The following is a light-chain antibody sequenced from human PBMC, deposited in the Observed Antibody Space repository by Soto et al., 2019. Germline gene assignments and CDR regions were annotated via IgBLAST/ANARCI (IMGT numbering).Light chain of an antibody. Sequence: VLTQPPSVSVAPGQTARIPCGGNNIGSKSVHWYQQKPGQAPVLVVYDDSNRPSGIPERFSGSNSGNTATLTISRVEAGDEADYYCQVWDNTSDHYWVFGGGTKLTVL. J-gene: IGLJ3*02. CDR2: DDS. CDR1: NIGSKS. CDR3: QVWDNTSDHYWV. V-gene: IGLV3-21*02.